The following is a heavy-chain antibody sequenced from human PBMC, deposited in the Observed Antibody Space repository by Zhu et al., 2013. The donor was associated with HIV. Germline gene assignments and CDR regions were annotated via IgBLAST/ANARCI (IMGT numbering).Heavy chain of an antibody. CDR1: GYSISSGGYS. CDR2: IYHSGRT. V-gene: IGHV4-30-2*01. Sequence: QVQLQESGPGLLKPSQTLSLTCTVSGYSISSGGYSWSWIRQPPGKGLEWIGYIYHSGRTYYNPSLKSRVTLSVDGSKDQFSLRLESVTAADTAVYYCARGRLPPAPNMDFVGQRGPRVIVSS. D-gene: IGHD2-2*01. CDR3: ARGRLPPAPNMDF. J-gene: IGHJ6*03.